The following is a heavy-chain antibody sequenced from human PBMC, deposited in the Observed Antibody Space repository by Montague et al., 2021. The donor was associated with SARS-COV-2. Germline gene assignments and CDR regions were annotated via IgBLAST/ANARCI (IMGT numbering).Heavy chain of an antibody. CDR1: GFTFSSYA. CDR3: AKVGSSWYHGYYYGMDV. CDR2: ISGSGGSP. J-gene: IGHJ6*02. D-gene: IGHD6-13*01. V-gene: IGHV3-23*01. Sequence: SMRLSCVAPGFTFSSYAMSWVRQAPGKGLEWVSAISGSGGSPYYXDSVKGRFTISRDNSKNTLYLQMNSLRAEDTAVYYCAKVGSSWYHGYYYGMDVWGQGTTVTVSS.